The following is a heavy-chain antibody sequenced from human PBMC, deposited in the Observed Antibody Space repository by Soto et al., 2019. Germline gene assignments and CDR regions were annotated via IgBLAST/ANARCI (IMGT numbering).Heavy chain of an antibody. J-gene: IGHJ6*02. CDR3: ARYQSGPCSYGMDV. CDR1: GYSFTSYW. V-gene: IGHV5-10-1*01. D-gene: IGHD3-3*01. CDR2: IDPSDSYT. Sequence: GESLKISCKGSGYSFTSYWISWVRQMPGKGLEWMGRIDPSDSYTNYSPSFQGHVTISAGKSISTAYLQWSSLKASDTAMYYCARYQSGPCSYGMDVWGQGTTVTVSS.